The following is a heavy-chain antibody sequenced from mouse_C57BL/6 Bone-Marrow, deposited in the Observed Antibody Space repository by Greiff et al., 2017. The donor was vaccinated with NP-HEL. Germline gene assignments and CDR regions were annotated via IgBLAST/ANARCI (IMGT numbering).Heavy chain of an antibody. V-gene: IGHV1-81*01. CDR2: IYPRSGNT. CDR3: ARPAYYSPPFAY. J-gene: IGHJ3*01. CDR1: GYTFTSYG. D-gene: IGHD2-12*01. Sequence: VQRVESGAELARPGASVKLSCKASGYTFTSYGISWVKQSTGQGLEWIGEIYPRSGNTYYNEKFKGKATLTADKSSSTAYMELRSLTSEDSAVYFCARPAYYSPPFAYWGQGTLVTVSA.